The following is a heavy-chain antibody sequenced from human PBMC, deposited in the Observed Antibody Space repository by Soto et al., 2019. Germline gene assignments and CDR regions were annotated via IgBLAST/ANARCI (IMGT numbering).Heavy chain of an antibody. Sequence: EVQLLESGGGLGQPGGSLRLSCAASGFTFSRYAMTWVRQATGKGLEWVSTITSSAGATYYADSVKGRFTISRDNSRNALYLQMNNLRAEDTAVYYCAKYIGGGGYWYDYWGQGTLVTVSS. J-gene: IGHJ4*02. V-gene: IGHV3-23*01. CDR1: GFTFSRYA. CDR2: ITSSAGAT. D-gene: IGHD2-21*02. CDR3: AKYIGGGGYWYDY.